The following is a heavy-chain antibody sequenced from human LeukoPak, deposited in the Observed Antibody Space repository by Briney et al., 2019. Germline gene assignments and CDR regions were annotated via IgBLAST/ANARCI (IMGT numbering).Heavy chain of an antibody. Sequence: PGGSLRLSCAASGLTVTNAWMNWVRQAPGQGLEWVSTISNSGDATFYADAVKGRFTISRDNSKNTLYLQMYSLRAEDTAIYYCAKAPPYTKYFDYWGQGTLLTVSS. CDR2: ISNSGDAT. V-gene: IGHV3-23*01. CDR1: GLTVTNAW. CDR3: AKAPPYTKYFDY. J-gene: IGHJ4*02. D-gene: IGHD1-1*01.